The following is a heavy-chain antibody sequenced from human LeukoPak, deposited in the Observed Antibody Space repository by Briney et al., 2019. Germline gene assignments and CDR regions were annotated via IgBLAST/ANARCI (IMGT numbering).Heavy chain of an antibody. CDR1: GASVSGYY. D-gene: IGHD1-1*01. Sequence: PSQTLSLTRAVYGASVSGYYSSWIRQPPGKWLEWIGEINHSGSTNYDASLKSRVTISVDTSKNQFSLKQSSVTAADTAVYYCARGSRGTGTTFIFDYWGQGTLVTVSS. CDR2: INHSGST. CDR3: ARGSRGTGTTFIFDY. V-gene: IGHV4-34*01. J-gene: IGHJ4*02.